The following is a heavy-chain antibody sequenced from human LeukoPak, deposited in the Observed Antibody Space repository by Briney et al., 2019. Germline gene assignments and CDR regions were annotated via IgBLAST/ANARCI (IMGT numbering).Heavy chain of an antibody. D-gene: IGHD3-16*02. CDR2: MNPNSGNT. Sequence: ASVKVSCKASGYTFTSYDINWVRQATGQGLEWMGWMNPNSGNTGYAQKFQGRVTITRNTSISTAYMELSSLRSENTAVYYCAKDHQGVIPDYFGYWGQGSLVTVSS. CDR3: AKDHQGVIPDYFGY. CDR1: GYTFTSYD. V-gene: IGHV1-8*03. J-gene: IGHJ4*02.